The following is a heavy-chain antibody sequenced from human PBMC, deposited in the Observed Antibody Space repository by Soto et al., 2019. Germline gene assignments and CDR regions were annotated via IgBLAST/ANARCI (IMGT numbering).Heavy chain of an antibody. CDR2: IYYTGST. CDR3: TRGLYSSSPPFDY. J-gene: IGHJ4*02. V-gene: IGHV4-31*03. D-gene: IGHD6-13*01. CDR1: GGSISSGGYY. Sequence: QVQLQESGPGLVKPSQTLSLTCTVSGGSISSGGYYWSWIRQRPGKGLEWIGYIYYTGSTYYNPSHRRRVTISVDTSKNQFSLKLSSLTAADTAVYYCTRGLYSSSPPFDYWGQGTLVTVSS.